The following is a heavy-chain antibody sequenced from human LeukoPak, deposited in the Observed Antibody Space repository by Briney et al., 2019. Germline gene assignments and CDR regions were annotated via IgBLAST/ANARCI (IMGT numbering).Heavy chain of an antibody. J-gene: IGHJ4*02. CDR3: AKDYSSSWPIDY. CDR2: IRYDGSNK. D-gene: IGHD6-13*01. V-gene: IGHV3-30*02. CDR1: GFTFSSYG. Sequence: GGSLRLSCAASGFTFSSYGMHWVRQAPGKGLEWVAFIRYDGSNKYYADSEKGRFTISRDNSKNTLYLQMNSLRAEDTAVYYCAKDYSSSWPIDYWGQGTLVTVSS.